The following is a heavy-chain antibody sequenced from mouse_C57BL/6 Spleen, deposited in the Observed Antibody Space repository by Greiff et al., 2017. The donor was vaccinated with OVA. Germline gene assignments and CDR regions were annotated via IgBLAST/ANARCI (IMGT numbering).Heavy chain of an antibody. CDR2: INPSSGYT. Sequence: VMLVESGAELAKPGASVKLSCKASGYTFTSYWMHWVKQRPGQGLEWIGYINPSSGYTKYNQKFKDKATLTADKSSSTAYMQLSSLTYEDSAVYYCATYSNSYYAMDYWGQGTSVTVSS. CDR3: ATYSNSYYAMDY. J-gene: IGHJ4*01. D-gene: IGHD2-5*01. CDR1: GYTFTSYW. V-gene: IGHV1-7*01.